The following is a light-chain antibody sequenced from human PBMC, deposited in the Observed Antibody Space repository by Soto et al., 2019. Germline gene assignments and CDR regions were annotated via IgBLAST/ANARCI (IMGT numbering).Light chain of an antibody. CDR3: QQYGSSSFT. V-gene: IGKV3-20*01. CDR2: ATS. CDR1: QSVSSSY. Sequence: EIVLTQSPGTLSLSSGERATLSCRASQSVSSSYLAWYQQKPGQAPRLLVYATSSRATGIPDRFSGSGSGTDFTLTIRRLEPEAFAVYYCQQYGSSSFTFGQGTKLEIK. J-gene: IGKJ2*01.